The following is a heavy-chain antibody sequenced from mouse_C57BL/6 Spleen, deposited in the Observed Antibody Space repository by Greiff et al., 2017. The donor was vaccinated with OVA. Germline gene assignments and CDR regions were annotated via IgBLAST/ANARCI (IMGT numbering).Heavy chain of an antibody. CDR3: ARWYDYDEGWYFDV. CDR2: IDPNSGGT. J-gene: IGHJ1*03. D-gene: IGHD2-4*01. Sequence: QVQLKQPGAELVKPGASVKLSCKASGYTFTSYWMHWVKQRPGRGLEWIGRIDPNSGGTKYNEKFKSKATLTVDKPSSTAYMQLSSLTSEDSAVDYCARWYDYDEGWYFDVWGTGTTVTVSS. CDR1: GYTFTSYW. V-gene: IGHV1-72*01.